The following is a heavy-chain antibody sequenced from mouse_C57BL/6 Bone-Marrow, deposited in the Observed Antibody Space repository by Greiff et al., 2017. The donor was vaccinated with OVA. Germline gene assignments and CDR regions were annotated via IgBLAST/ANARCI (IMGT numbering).Heavy chain of an antibody. V-gene: IGHV1-15*01. CDR3: TRDGYYEFAY. J-gene: IGHJ3*01. CDR2: IDPETGGT. CDR1: GYTFTDYE. D-gene: IGHD2-3*01. Sequence: QVQLQQSGAELVRPGASVTLSCKASGYTFTDYEMHWVKQTPVHGLEWIGAIDPETGGTAYNQKSKGKAILTADKSSSTAYMELRSLTSEDSAVYYCTRDGYYEFAYWGQGTLVTVSA.